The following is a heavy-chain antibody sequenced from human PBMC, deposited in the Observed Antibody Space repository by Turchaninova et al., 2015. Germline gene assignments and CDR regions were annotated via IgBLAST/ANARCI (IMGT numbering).Heavy chain of an antibody. D-gene: IGHD6-13*01. J-gene: IGHJ4*02. Sequence: QVQLQQSGPGLVKAPQTPSLPCPIPGHTVSSKTAAWNWIRQSPSRVLEWLGRTYYRSKWYNDYAASVKSRITIDPDTSTNQFSLQLNSVTPEDTAVYYCARDRVGQQLIRFDYWGQGTLVTVSS. CDR2: TYYRSKWYN. CDR1: GHTVSSKTAA. CDR3: ARDRVGQQLIRFDY. V-gene: IGHV6-1*01.